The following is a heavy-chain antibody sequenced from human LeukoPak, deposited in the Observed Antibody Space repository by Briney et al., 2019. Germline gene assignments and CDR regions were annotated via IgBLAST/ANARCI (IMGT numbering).Heavy chain of an antibody. CDR2: IYPGDSDT. V-gene: IGHV5-51*01. J-gene: IGHJ3*02. CDR1: GYRFTNNW. CDR3: AIEGYSYTDGFDI. D-gene: IGHD5-18*01. Sequence: GASLQISCKGSGYRFTNNWIGWVRQMPGKGLEWMGIIYPGDSDTRYSPPFQGQVTISADKSISTAYLQWSSLRASDTAMYYCAIEGYSYTDGFDIWGQGTMVTVSS.